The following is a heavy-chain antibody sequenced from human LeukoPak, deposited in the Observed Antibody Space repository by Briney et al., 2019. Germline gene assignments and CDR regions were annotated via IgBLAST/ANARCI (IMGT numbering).Heavy chain of an antibody. V-gene: IGHV3-23*01. D-gene: IGHD3-10*01. CDR2: ISGSGGST. CDR3: AKSITMVRPLGGMDV. Sequence: GGSPRLSCAASGFTFSSYAMSWVRQAPGKGLEWVSAISGSGGSTYYADSVKGRFTISRDNSKNTLYLQMNSLRAEDTAVYYCAKSITMVRPLGGMDVWGQGTTVTVSS. CDR1: GFTFSSYA. J-gene: IGHJ6*02.